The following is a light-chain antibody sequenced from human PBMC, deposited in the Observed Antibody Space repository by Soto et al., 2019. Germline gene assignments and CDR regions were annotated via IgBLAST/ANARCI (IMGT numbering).Light chain of an antibody. V-gene: IGLV2-8*01. CDR2: EVS. CDR3: SSYAGGIKWV. J-gene: IGLJ3*02. CDR1: SSDVGGYNF. Sequence: QPVLTQPPSASGSPGQSVTVSCTGTSSDVGGYNFVSWYQQHPGEAPKFMIYEVSKRPSGVPDRFSGSKSGNTASLTVSGLQAEDEADYYCSSYAGGIKWVFGGGTKVTVL.